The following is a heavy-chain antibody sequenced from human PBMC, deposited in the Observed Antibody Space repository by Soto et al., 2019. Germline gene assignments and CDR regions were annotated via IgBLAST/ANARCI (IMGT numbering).Heavy chain of an antibody. J-gene: IGHJ4*02. Sequence: GGALRLSCAASGFTFSSYAMSWVRQAPGKGLEWVSAISGSGGSTYYADSVKGRFTISRDNSKNTLYLQMNSLRAEDTAVYYCATEQWLVPRVFDYWGQGTLVTVSS. V-gene: IGHV3-23*01. CDR3: ATEQWLVPRVFDY. CDR2: ISGSGGST. D-gene: IGHD6-19*01. CDR1: GFTFSSYA.